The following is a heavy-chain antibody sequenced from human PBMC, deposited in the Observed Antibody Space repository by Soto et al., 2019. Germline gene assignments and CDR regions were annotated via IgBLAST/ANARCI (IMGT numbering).Heavy chain of an antibody. J-gene: IGHJ6*02. D-gene: IGHD4-4*01. CDR2: IIPLFRTP. CDR1: GGTFSSSA. V-gene: IGHV1-69*12. Sequence: QVQLVQSGAEMKEPGSSVKVSCKTSGGTFSSSAISWLRQAPGQGLEWMGGIIPLFRTPDYAQKFQGRVTMAADESTSTAYMELSSLRSEDTAVYYCARDNDRLQLGGNYYYILDVWGQWTTITVSS. CDR3: ARDNDRLQLGGNYYYILDV.